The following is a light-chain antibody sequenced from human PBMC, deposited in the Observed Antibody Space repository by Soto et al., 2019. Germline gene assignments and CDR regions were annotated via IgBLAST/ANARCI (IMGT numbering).Light chain of an antibody. Sequence: QSVLTQPASVSGSPGQSITISCTGTSSDVGGYKYVSWYQHHPGKAPKLKIYEVSNRPSGVSNRFSGSKSGNTASLTISGLQAEDEADYYCSSYTSSSTPSWVFGGGTKVTVL. V-gene: IGLV2-14*01. J-gene: IGLJ3*02. CDR2: EVS. CDR3: SSYTSSSTPSWV. CDR1: SSDVGGYKY.